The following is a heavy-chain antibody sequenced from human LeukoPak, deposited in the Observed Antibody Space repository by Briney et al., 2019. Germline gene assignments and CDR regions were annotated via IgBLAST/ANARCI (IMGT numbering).Heavy chain of an antibody. V-gene: IGHV4-39*01. D-gene: IGHD3-22*01. Sequence: PSETLSLTCTVSGGSISSSSYYWGWIRQPPGKGLEWIGSIYYSGSTYYNPSLKSRATISVDTSKNQFSLKLSSVTAADTAVYYCAKEYYYDSSGYYRTYYYYYYGMDVWGQGTTVTVSS. CDR2: IYYSGST. CDR3: AKEYYYDSSGYYRTYYYYYYGMDV. CDR1: GGSISSSSYY. J-gene: IGHJ6*02.